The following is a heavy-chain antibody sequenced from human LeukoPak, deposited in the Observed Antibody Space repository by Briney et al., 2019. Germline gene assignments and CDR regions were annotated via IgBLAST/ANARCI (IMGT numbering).Heavy chain of an antibody. J-gene: IGHJ3*02. V-gene: IGHV4-34*01. CDR3: ARGAIVGALEDI. Sequence: PSETLSLTCAVYGGSFSGYYWSWIRQPPGRGLEWIGESNHSGRTNYNPSLKSRVTMSVDTSKNQFSLKLSSVTAADTAVYYCARGAIVGALEDIWGQGTMVTVSS. CDR1: GGSFSGYY. CDR2: SNHSGRT. D-gene: IGHD1-26*01.